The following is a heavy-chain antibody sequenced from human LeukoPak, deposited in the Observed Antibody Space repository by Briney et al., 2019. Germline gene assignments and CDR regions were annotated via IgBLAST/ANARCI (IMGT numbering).Heavy chain of an antibody. Sequence: GGSLRLSCAASGFTFSSYAMHWVRQAPGKGLEWVAVISYDGSNKYYADSVKGRFTISRDNSKNTLYLQMNSLRAEDTAVYYCAREYSRLWGQGTLVTVSS. CDR3: AREYSRL. J-gene: IGHJ4*02. CDR2: ISYDGSNK. V-gene: IGHV3-30*04. CDR1: GFTFSSYA. D-gene: IGHD6-13*01.